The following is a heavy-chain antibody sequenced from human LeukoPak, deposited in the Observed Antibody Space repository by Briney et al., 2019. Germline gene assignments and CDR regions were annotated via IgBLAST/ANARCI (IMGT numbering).Heavy chain of an antibody. J-gene: IGHJ3*02. D-gene: IGHD3-16*01. CDR3: ARHGGLSDYTTNDAFDI. CDR1: GGSISSYY. Sequence: SETLSLTCTVSGGSISSYYWSWIRQPPGKGLEWIGYIYYSGSTNYNPSLKSRVTISVDTSKNQFSLKLSSVTAADMAVYYCARHGGLSDYTTNDAFDIWGQGTMVTVSS. V-gene: IGHV4-59*08. CDR2: IYYSGST.